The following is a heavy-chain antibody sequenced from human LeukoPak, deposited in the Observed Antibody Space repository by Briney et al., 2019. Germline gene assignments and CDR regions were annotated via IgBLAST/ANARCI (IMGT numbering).Heavy chain of an antibody. CDR1: GGSISSYY. J-gene: IGHJ3*02. CDR2: IYYSGST. V-gene: IGHV4-59*06. Sequence: SETLSLTCTVSGGSISSYYWSWIRQHPGKGLEWIGYIYYSGSTYYNPSLKSRVTISVDTSKNQFSLKLSSVTAADTAVYYCARGIAAAGTRAFDIWGQGTMVTVSS. D-gene: IGHD6-13*01. CDR3: ARGIAAAGTRAFDI.